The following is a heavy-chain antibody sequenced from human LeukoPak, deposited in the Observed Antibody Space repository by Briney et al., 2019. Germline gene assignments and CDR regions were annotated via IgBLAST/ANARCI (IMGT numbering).Heavy chain of an antibody. Sequence: SQTLSLTCAISGDSVSSNSATWNWIRQSPSRGLEWLVRTYYRSKWYKDYAVSVKSRIIINPDTSKNQFSLQLISVAPEDTAVYYCAFYDLRVGYGMDVWGQGTTVIVSS. CDR2: TYYRSKWYK. D-gene: IGHD3-22*01. J-gene: IGHJ6*02. CDR1: GDSVSSNSAT. V-gene: IGHV6-1*01. CDR3: AFYDLRVGYGMDV.